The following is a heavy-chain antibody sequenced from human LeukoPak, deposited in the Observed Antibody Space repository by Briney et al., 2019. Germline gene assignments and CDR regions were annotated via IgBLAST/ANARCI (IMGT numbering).Heavy chain of an antibody. D-gene: IGHD2-2*01. V-gene: IGHV3-20*04. CDR1: GFAFYEHG. Sequence: PGGSLRLSCTASGFAFYEHGMSWVCQVPGKGLEWVSGINWSGGSTGYADPLRGRFTISRDNAKNSLYLQMDSLRADDTALYYCARAPITSPFYFDYWGQGTLVTVSS. CDR3: ARAPITSPFYFDY. J-gene: IGHJ4*02. CDR2: INWSGGST.